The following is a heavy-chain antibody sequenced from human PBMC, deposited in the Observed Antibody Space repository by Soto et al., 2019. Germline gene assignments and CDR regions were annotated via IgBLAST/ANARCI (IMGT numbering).Heavy chain of an antibody. D-gene: IGHD3-9*01. CDR2: VSSSSSYT. Sequence: PGGSLRLSCAASGFTFSDYYMSWIRQAPGKGLEWVSYVSSSSSYTNYADSVKGRFTISRDNAKNSLYLQMNSLRAEDTAVYYCARDTYDILTGYSYCYYGMDVWGQGTTVTVSS. CDR1: GFTFSDYY. J-gene: IGHJ6*02. CDR3: ARDTYDILTGYSYCYYGMDV. V-gene: IGHV3-11*05.